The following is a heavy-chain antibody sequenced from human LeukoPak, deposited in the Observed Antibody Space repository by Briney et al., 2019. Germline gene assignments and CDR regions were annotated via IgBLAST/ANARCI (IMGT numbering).Heavy chain of an antibody. CDR2: IYISGST. CDR1: GGSISSASYY. CDR3: ARGGGWFGDD. Sequence: SETLSLTCTVSGGSISSASYYWSWLRQRAGKGLDWIVRIYISGSTNYNPSLKSRVNISVDTSKNQSSLKLTSVAAADTAVYYSARGGGWFGDDWGQGTLVTVSS. D-gene: IGHD3-10*01. V-gene: IGHV4-61*02. J-gene: IGHJ4*02.